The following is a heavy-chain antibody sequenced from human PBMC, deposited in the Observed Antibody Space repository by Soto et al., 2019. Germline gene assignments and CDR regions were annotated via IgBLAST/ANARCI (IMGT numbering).Heavy chain of an antibody. CDR2: IIPIFGTA. CDR1: GGTFSSYA. Sequence: QVQLVQSGAAVKKPGSSVKVSCKASGGTFSSYAISWVRQAPGQGLEWMGGIIPIFGTANYAQQLQGRVTITADESTITAYMDLSSLRSEDTAVYYCARDTLLVPAASYYYYGMDVWSQGTTVTVCS. CDR3: ARDTLLVPAASYYYYGMDV. V-gene: IGHV1-69*01. D-gene: IGHD2-2*01. J-gene: IGHJ6*02.